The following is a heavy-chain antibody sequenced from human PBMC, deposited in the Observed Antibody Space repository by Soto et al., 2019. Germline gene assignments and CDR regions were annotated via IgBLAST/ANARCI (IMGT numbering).Heavy chain of an antibody. J-gene: IGHJ3*02. CDR1: GFILGNYM. V-gene: IGHV3-23*01. CDR2: IRYNGDST. Sequence: EVQLLESGGGLVQPGASLRLSCAASGFILGNYMMTWVRQAPGKGLEWVSTIRYNGDSTYYADSVKGRFTISRDNTKNTVNQRMDSEPAEQTGVYYCAPPLDGSGGSCNDAAFVTRGKGATVTVSS. CDR3: APPLDGSGGSCNDAAFVT. D-gene: IGHD2-15*01.